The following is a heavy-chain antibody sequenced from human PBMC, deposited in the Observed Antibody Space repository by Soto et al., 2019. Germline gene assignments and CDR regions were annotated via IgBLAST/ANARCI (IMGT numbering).Heavy chain of an antibody. CDR3: AREGCSGGSCYPIGE. CDR1: GFTFSSYG. J-gene: IGHJ4*02. D-gene: IGHD2-15*01. Sequence: QVQLVESGGGVVQPGRSLRLSCAASGFTFSSYGMHWARQAPGKGLEWVAVIWYDGSNKYYADSVKGRFTISRDNSKNTLYLQMNSLRAEDTAVYYCAREGCSGGSCYPIGEWGQGTLVTVSS. CDR2: IWYDGSNK. V-gene: IGHV3-33*01.